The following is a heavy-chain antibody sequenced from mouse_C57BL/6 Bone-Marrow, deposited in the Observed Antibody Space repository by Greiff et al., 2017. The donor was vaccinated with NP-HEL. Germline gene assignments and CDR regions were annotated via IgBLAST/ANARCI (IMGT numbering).Heavy chain of an antibody. CDR1: GYTFTDYY. D-gene: IGHD2-10*01. CDR3: AREPYYGNYVGAMDY. V-gene: IGHV1-75*01. Sequence: QVQLKESGPELVKPGASVKISCKASGYTFTDYYINWVKQRPGQGLEWIGWIFPGSGSTYYNEKFKGKATLTVDKSSSTAYMLLSSLTSEDSAVYFCAREPYYGNYVGAMDYWGQGTSVTVSS. CDR2: IFPGSGST. J-gene: IGHJ4*01.